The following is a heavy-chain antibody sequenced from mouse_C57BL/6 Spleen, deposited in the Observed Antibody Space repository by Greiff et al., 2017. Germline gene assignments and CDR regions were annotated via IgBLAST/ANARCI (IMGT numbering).Heavy chain of an antibody. CDR2: INPNYGTT. D-gene: IGHD2-4*01. CDR1: GYSFTDYN. CDR3: ARSFSYDYAGYFDV. J-gene: IGHJ1*03. Sequence: EVKLMESGPELVKPGASVKISCKASGYSFTDYNMNWVKQSNGKSLEWIGVINPNYGTTSYNQKFKGKATLTVDQSSSTAYMQLNSLTSEDSAVYYCARSFSYDYAGYFDVWGTGTTGTVSS. V-gene: IGHV1-39*01.